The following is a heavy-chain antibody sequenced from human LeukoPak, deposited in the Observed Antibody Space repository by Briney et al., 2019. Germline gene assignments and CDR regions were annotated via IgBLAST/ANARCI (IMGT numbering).Heavy chain of an antibody. V-gene: IGHV1-2*06. J-gene: IGHJ4*02. CDR1: GYTSTGYY. CDR3: ARERAVQGYCSGGSCYINDY. CDR2: INPNSGGT. Sequence: GASVKVSCKASGYTSTGYYMHWVRQAPGQGLEWMGRINPNSGGTNYAQKFQGRVTMTRDTSISTAYMELSRLRSDDTAGYYCARERAVQGYCSGGSCYINDYWGQGTLVTVSS. D-gene: IGHD2-15*01.